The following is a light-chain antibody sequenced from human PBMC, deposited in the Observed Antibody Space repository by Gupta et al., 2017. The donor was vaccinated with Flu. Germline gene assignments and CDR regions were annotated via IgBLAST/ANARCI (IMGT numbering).Light chain of an antibody. J-gene: IGLJ2*01. CDR2: EVS. Sequence: VTITCTGTNSDVGGDDFVCWHQQHPVKAHILMIYEVSERPAGVPDRFSGSKAGNTAALTVSGLQEEEEADYYCTADAFSNNCVFGGGTKLTVL. CDR3: TADAFSNNCV. V-gene: IGLV2-8*01. CDR1: NSDVGGDDF.